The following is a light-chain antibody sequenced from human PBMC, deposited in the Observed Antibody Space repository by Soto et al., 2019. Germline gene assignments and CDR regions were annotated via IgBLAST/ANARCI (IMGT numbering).Light chain of an antibody. CDR3: AAWDDSLNGWV. Sequence: QSVLTQPPSASGTPGQRVTISCSGSSSNIGSNTVNWYQQLPGTAPKLLIYSNNQRPSGVPDRFSGSKSGTSASLAISGLHSEDEDDYYCAAWDDSLNGWVFGGGTKLTVL. CDR1: SSNIGSNT. V-gene: IGLV1-44*01. CDR2: SNN. J-gene: IGLJ3*02.